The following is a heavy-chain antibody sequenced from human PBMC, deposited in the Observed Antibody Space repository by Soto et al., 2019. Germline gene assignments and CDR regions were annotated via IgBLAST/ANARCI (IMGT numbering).Heavy chain of an antibody. V-gene: IGHV4-30-4*01. J-gene: IGHJ6*02. D-gene: IGHD2-2*01. CDR2: IYYSGST. CDR3: ARDFWGYCSSTSCSNYGMDV. CDR1: GGSISSGDYY. Sequence: QVQLQESGPGLVKPSQTLSLTCTVSGGSISSGDYYWSWIRQPPGKGLEWIGYIYYSGSTYYNPSRKSRITISVDTSKNQFSLKLSSVTAADTAVYYCARDFWGYCSSTSCSNYGMDVWGQGTTVTVSS.